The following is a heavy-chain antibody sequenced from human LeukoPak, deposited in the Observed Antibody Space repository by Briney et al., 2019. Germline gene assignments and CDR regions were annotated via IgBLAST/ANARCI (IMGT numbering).Heavy chain of an antibody. J-gene: IGHJ4*02. Sequence: PGGSLRLSCAAYGFTFSKYAMSCVGQAPGKGLEWVSAISPSDGNTFYADSVKGRFTISRDNSKNTLSLQMNSLRAEDTALYYCAKASSVPYGITEWGQGTLVTVSS. V-gene: IGHV3-23*01. CDR1: GFTFSKYA. CDR2: ISPSDGNT. D-gene: IGHD4-17*01. CDR3: AKASSVPYGITE.